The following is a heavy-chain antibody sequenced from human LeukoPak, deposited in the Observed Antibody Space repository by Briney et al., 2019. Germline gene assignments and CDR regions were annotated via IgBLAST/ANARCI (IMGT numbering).Heavy chain of an antibody. J-gene: IGHJ4*02. Sequence: SETLSLTCTVPGDSIRSDSHYWGWIRQSPGKGLEWIGSIHYSGSAYYNPSLKSRVTISVDTPKNQFSLKLSSVTAADTAVYYCATHVYSSGWYFDYWGQGTLVTVSS. V-gene: IGHV4-39*01. CDR3: ATHVYSSGWYFDY. D-gene: IGHD6-19*01. CDR2: IHYSGSA. CDR1: GDSIRSDSHY.